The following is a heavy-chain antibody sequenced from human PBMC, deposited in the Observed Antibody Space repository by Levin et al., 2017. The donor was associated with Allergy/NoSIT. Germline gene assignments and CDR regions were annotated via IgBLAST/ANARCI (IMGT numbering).Heavy chain of an antibody. CDR1: GITFINAW. J-gene: IGHJ4*02. CDR2: IKSKTDGGTA. V-gene: IGHV3-15*01. Sequence: PGGSLRLSCTASGITFINAWMSWARQAPGKGLEWVGRIKSKTDGGTADYASPVKGRFTISRDDSKNTLYLQMNSLKTEDTAVYYCTTYISSWYYFDYWGQGTLVTVSS. D-gene: IGHD6-13*01. CDR3: TTYISSWYYFDY.